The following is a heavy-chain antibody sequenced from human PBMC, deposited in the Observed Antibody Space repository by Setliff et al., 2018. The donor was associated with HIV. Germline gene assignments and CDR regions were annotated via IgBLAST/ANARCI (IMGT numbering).Heavy chain of an antibody. V-gene: IGHV1-8*02. J-gene: IGHJ6*02. CDR1: GYNFTDYD. CDR2: MSPKNNGS. Sequence: ASVKVSCKASGYNFTDYDINWVRQATGQGLEWMGWMSPKNNGSGFAQKFQARLTMTWNTSTNTAYMELRSLTSDDTAVYYCARGRYNSRIDVWGQGTTVTVSS. CDR3: ARGRYNSRIDV. D-gene: IGHD5-18*01.